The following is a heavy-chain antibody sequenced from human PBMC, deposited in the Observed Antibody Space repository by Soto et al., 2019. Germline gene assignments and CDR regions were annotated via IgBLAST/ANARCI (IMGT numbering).Heavy chain of an antibody. V-gene: IGHV1-8*01. CDR1: GYTFTSYD. CDR3: AREKVTSGYPD. CDR2: MNPNSGNT. J-gene: IGHJ4*02. D-gene: IGHD3-22*01. Sequence: QVQLVQSGAEVKKPGASVKVSCKASGYTFTSYDINWVRQATGQGLEWMGWMNPNSGNTAYAQKFQGRITMTRNTSISTAYMELSSLISEDTAVYDCAREKVTSGYPDWGQGTLVTVSS.